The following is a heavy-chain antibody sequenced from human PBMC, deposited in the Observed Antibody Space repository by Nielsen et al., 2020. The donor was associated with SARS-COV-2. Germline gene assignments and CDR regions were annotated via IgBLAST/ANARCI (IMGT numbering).Heavy chain of an antibody. CDR3: AGVRTLWFGYYYGMDV. CDR2: IYYSGST. V-gene: IGHV4-59*01. Sequence: SETLSLTCTVSGGSISSYYWSWIRQPPGKGLEWIGYIYYSGSTNYNPSLKSRVTISVDTSKNQFSLKLSSVTAADTAVYYCAGVRTLWFGYYYGMDVWGQGTTVTVSS. D-gene: IGHD3-10*01. CDR1: GGSISSYY. J-gene: IGHJ6*02.